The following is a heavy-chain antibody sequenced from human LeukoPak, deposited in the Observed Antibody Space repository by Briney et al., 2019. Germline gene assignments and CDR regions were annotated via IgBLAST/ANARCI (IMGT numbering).Heavy chain of an antibody. Sequence: ASVKVSCKASGYTFTGYYMHWVRQAPGQGLEWMGWINPNSGGTNYAQKFQGWVTMTRDTSISTAYMELSRLRSDDTAVYYCARGSQTIYYYGMDVWGQGTTVTVSS. CDR2: INPNSGGT. CDR1: GYTFTGYY. J-gene: IGHJ6*02. V-gene: IGHV1-2*04. CDR3: ARGSQTIYYYGMDV.